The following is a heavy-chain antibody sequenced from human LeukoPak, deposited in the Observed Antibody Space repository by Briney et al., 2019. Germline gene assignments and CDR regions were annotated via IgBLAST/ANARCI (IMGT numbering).Heavy chain of an antibody. CDR1: GFTFSSYG. Sequence: GGTLRLSCAASGFTFSSYGMSWVRQAPGKGLEWVSAISGSGGSTYYADSVKGRFTISRDNSKNTLYLQMNSLRAEDTAVYYCAKLVRWELGGYWGQGTLVTVSS. V-gene: IGHV3-23*01. D-gene: IGHD1-26*01. CDR3: AKLVRWELGGY. J-gene: IGHJ4*02. CDR2: ISGSGGST.